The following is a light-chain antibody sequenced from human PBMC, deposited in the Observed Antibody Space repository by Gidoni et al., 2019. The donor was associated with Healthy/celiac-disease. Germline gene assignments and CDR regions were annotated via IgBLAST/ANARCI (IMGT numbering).Light chain of an antibody. J-gene: IGKJ1*01. CDR2: KAS. V-gene: IGKV1-5*03. CDR1: QSISSW. CDR3: QQYNSYST. Sequence: DIQMTQSPSTLSASVGDRVTITCRASQSISSWLAWYQQKPGKAPKLLIYKASSLESGVPSRFSGSGSGTEFTLTISSLQPDDFVTYYCQQYNSYSTFXXXTKVEIK.